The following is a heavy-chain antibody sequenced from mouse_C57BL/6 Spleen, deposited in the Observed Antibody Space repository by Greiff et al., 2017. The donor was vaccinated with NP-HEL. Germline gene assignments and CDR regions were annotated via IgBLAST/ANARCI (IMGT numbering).Heavy chain of an antibody. CDR1: GYTFTSYG. Sequence: VQLQQSGAELARPGASVKLSCKASGYTFTSYGISWVKQRTGQGLEWIGEIYPRSGNTYYNEKFKGKATLTADKSSSTAYMELRSLTSEDSAVYFWARPLTGTGWYFDVWGTGTTVTVSS. J-gene: IGHJ1*03. CDR3: ARPLTGTGWYFDV. D-gene: IGHD4-1*01. CDR2: IYPRSGNT. V-gene: IGHV1-81*01.